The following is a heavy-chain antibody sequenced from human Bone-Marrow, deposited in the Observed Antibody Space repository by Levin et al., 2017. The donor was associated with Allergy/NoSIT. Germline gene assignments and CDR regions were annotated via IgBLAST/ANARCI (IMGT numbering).Heavy chain of an antibody. V-gene: IGHV1-18*01. CDR2: ISAYNGNK. D-gene: IGHD3-9*01. J-gene: IGHJ4*02. CDR1: GYTFVYYG. CDR3: VRDDYDVLTGVPPEF. Sequence: ASVKVSCKASGYTFVYYGISWVRQAPGQGLEWMGWISAYNGNKEFAQKFQGRLTMTTETSTSTAYMELRSLRSDDTAVYYCVRDDYDVLTGVPPEFWGQGTLVTVSS.